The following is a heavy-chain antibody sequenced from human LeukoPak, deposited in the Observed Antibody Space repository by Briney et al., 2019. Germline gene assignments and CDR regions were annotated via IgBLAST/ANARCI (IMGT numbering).Heavy chain of an antibody. CDR2: ISSSSSYI. CDR3: ARDVNWAPFEG. J-gene: IGHJ4*02. D-gene: IGHD1-1*01. V-gene: IGHV3-21*01. CDR1: GFTFSSYS. Sequence: GGSLRLSCAASGFTFSSYSMNWVRQAPGKGLEWVSSISSSSSYIYYADSVKGRFTISRDNAKNSLYLQMNSLRAEDTAVYYCARDVNWAPFEGWGQGTLVTVSS.